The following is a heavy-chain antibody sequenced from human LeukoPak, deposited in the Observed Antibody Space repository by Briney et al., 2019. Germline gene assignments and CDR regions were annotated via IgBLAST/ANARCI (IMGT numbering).Heavy chain of an antibody. V-gene: IGHV1-18*01. CDR1: GYTFTSYG. Sequence: ASVKVSCKASGYTFTSYGISWVRQAPGQGLEWMGWISAYNGNTNYAQELQGRVTMTTDTSTSIAYMELRSLRSDDTAVYYCARVDSIAAAGTFWGQGTLVTVSS. J-gene: IGHJ4*02. CDR3: ARVDSIAAAGTF. CDR2: ISAYNGNT. D-gene: IGHD6-13*01.